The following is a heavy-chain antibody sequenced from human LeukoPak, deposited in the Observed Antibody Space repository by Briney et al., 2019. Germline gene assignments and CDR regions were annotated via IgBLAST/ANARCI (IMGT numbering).Heavy chain of an antibody. D-gene: IGHD6-19*01. J-gene: IGHJ4*02. V-gene: IGHV1-8*01. CDR1: GYTFTSYD. CDR3: ASSATPNYSGWLDLFGN. Sequence: ASVKVSCKASGYTFTSYDINWVRQATGQGLEWMGWMNPNSGNTGYAQKFQGRVTMTRNTSISTAYMELSSLRSEDTAVYYCASSATPNYSGWLDLFGNWGQGTLVTVSS. CDR2: MNPNSGNT.